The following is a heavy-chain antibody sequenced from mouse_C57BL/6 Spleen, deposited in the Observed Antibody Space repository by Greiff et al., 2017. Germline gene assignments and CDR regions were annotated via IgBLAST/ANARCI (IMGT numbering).Heavy chain of an antibody. J-gene: IGHJ3*01. CDR2: IYPGSGST. V-gene: IGHV1-55*01. CDR3: ARGERGNYLAWFAY. D-gene: IGHD2-1*01. CDR1: GYTFTSYW. Sequence: QVQLKQPGAELVKPGASVKMSCKASGYTFTSYWITWVKQRPGQGLEWIGDIYPGSGSTNYNEKFKSKATLTVDTSSSTAYMQLSSLTSEDSAVYYCARGERGNYLAWFAYWGQGTLVTVSA.